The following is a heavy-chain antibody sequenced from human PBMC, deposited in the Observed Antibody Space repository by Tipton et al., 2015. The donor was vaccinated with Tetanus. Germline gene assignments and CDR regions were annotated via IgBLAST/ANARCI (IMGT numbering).Heavy chain of an antibody. CDR3: AGLPVGGGYSAHHYFLH. CDR1: GGSISSFY. J-gene: IGHJ4*02. Sequence: TLSLTCTVSGGSISSFYWSWIWQSPGRGLEWIGYIYYTGNTNYNPSLKSRVTISADTTKKQFSLNLRSVTAADTAVYYCAGLPVGGGYSAHHYFLHWGQGTLVTVSS. D-gene: IGHD4-23*01. CDR2: IYYTGNT. V-gene: IGHV4-59*01.